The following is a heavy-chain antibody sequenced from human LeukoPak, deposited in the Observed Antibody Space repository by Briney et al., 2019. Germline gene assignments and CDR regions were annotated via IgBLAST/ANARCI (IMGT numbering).Heavy chain of an antibody. CDR1: GFTFSCYA. CDR2: ISGSGGST. Sequence: GGSLRLSCAASGFTFSCYAMSWVRQAPGKGLEWVSAISGSGGSTYYADSVKGRFTISRDNSKNTLYLQMNSLRAEDTAVYYCAKGRITMIVVVTEYFQHWGQGTLVTVSS. CDR3: AKGRITMIVVVTEYFQH. V-gene: IGHV3-23*01. D-gene: IGHD3-22*01. J-gene: IGHJ1*01.